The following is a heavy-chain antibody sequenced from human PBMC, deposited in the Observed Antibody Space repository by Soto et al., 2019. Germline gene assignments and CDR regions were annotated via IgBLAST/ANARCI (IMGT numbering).Heavy chain of an antibody. CDR3: ARDMGLAAAGTFDY. CDR2: IWYDGSNK. V-gene: IGHV3-33*01. CDR1: GFTFSSYG. D-gene: IGHD6-13*01. Sequence: ESGGGVVQPGRSLRLSCAASGFTFSSYGMHWVRQAPGKGLEWVAVIWYDGSNKYYADSVKGRFTISRDNSKNTLYLQMNSLRAEDTAVYYCARDMGLAAAGTFDYWGQGTLVTVSS. J-gene: IGHJ4*02.